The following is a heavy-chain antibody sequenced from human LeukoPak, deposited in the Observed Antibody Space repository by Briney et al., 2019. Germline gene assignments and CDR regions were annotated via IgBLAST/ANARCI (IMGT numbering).Heavy chain of an antibody. CDR2: IYSGGST. J-gene: IGHJ4*02. Sequence: SETLSLTCTVSGDSISSDYWSWIRQPAGKGLEWIGRIYSGGSTNYNPSLRSRVSMSVDTSKNQFSLRLSPVTAADTAVYFCARDHGSADYLGVFGYWGQGTLVTVSS. D-gene: IGHD3-22*01. V-gene: IGHV4-4*07. CDR3: ARDHGSADYLGVFGY. CDR1: GDSISSDY.